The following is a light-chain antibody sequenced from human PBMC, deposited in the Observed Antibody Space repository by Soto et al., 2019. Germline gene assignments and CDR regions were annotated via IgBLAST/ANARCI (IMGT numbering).Light chain of an antibody. J-gene: IGLJ1*01. CDR2: EVS. CDR1: SSDIGGYNY. Sequence: QSALTQPASVSASPGQSITISCTGSSSDIGGYNYVSWYQQHPDKAPKLMIYEVSNRPSGVSDRFSGSKSGNTASLTIAGLRPEDEADYYCSSYTTRSTLVFGTGTKATVL. CDR3: SSYTTRSTLV. V-gene: IGLV2-14*01.